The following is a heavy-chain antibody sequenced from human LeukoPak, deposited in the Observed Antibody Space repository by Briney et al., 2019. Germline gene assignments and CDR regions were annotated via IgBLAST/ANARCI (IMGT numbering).Heavy chain of an antibody. V-gene: IGHV3-64*01. Sequence: GGSLRLSCTASGFTFSSYAMYWVRQAPGKGLEYVSAISYNGVSTYHANSVKGRFTISRDNSKNTLYLQMGSLRTGDMAVYYCARGSGWFNHYYMDVWGKGTTVTISS. J-gene: IGHJ6*03. CDR1: GFTFSSYA. CDR2: ISYNGVST. D-gene: IGHD6-19*01. CDR3: ARGSGWFNHYYMDV.